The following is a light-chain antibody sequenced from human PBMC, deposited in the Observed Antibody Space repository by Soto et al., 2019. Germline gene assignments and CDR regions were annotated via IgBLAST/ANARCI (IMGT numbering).Light chain of an antibody. Sequence: QSLLTQPLSAFGTLGQRFNMSSSGRISNIVSNTVNWYQQLPGTAPKLLIYSNKPRPSGVPDRFSGSKSGTSASLPISGLQSEDEADYYCAAWDDSLTGLYVFGTGPKVTVL. V-gene: IGLV1-44*01. CDR1: ISNIVSNT. CDR3: AAWDDSLTGLYV. J-gene: IGLJ1*01. CDR2: SNK.